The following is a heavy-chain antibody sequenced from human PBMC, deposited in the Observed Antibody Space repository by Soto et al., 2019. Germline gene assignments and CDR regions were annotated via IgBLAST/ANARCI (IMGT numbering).Heavy chain of an antibody. J-gene: IGHJ4*02. Sequence: QVQLVQSGAEEKKPGASVKVSCKASGYTFTGYAMHWVRQAPGQRLEWMGWINDGNGNTKYSQKFKGRVTITREKSASTAYMELSSLRSEDTAVYYCARAVAVAADFDYWGQGTLVTVSS. V-gene: IGHV1-3*05. CDR1: GYTFTGYA. CDR2: INDGNGNT. CDR3: ARAVAVAADFDY. D-gene: IGHD6-19*01.